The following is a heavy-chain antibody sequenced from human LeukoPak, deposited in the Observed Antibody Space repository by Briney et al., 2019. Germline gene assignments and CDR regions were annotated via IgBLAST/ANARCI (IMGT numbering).Heavy chain of an antibody. D-gene: IGHD3-3*01. CDR1: GYTFTSYG. CDR2: LSAYNGNT. J-gene: IGHJ4*02. CDR3: AREDYDFWSGSHLFFDY. Sequence: ASVKVSCKASGYTFTSYGISWVRQAPGQGLEWMGWLSAYNGNTNYAQKLQGRVTMTTDTSTSTAYMELRSLRSDDTAVYYCAREDYDFWSGSHLFFDYWGQGTLVTVSS. V-gene: IGHV1-18*01.